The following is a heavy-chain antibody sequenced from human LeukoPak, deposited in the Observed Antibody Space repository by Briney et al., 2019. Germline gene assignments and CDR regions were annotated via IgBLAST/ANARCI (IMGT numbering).Heavy chain of an antibody. Sequence: PGRSLRLSCAASGFTFSSYGMHWVRQAPGKGLEWVAVKSYDGSNKYYADSVKGRFTISRDNSKNTLYLQMNSLRAEDTAVYYCALSNWNYYYGMDVWGQGTTVTVSS. CDR2: KSYDGSNK. D-gene: IGHD1-20*01. V-gene: IGHV3-30*03. J-gene: IGHJ6*02. CDR1: GFTFSSYG. CDR3: ALSNWNYYYGMDV.